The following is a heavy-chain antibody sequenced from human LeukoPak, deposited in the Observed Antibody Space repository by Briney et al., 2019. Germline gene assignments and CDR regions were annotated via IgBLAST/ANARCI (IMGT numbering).Heavy chain of an antibody. J-gene: IGHJ4*02. V-gene: IGHV3-23*01. CDR2: LIGSGGST. CDR1: GFTFSYYA. Sequence: GGSLRLSCAASGFTFSYYAMNWVRQAPGKGLEWVSTLIGSGGSTYYANSVKGRFTISRDNSKNTLYLQMDSLRAEDTAVYYCAKKGYCSDTSCNNGFDYWGQGTLVTVSS. CDR3: AKKGYCSDTSCNNGFDY. D-gene: IGHD2-2*01.